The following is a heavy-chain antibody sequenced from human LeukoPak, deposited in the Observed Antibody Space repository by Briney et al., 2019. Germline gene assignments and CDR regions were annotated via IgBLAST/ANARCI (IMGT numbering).Heavy chain of an antibody. D-gene: IGHD6-13*01. Sequence: ASVKVSCKASGYTFTGYYMHWVRQAPGQGLEWMGWINPNSGGTNYAQKLQGRVTMTTDTSTSTAYMELRSLRSDDTAVYYCARGPYSSSWYVYYYYYMDVWGKGTTVTVSS. J-gene: IGHJ6*03. CDR1: GYTFTGYY. V-gene: IGHV1-2*02. CDR2: INPNSGGT. CDR3: ARGPYSSSWYVYYYYYMDV.